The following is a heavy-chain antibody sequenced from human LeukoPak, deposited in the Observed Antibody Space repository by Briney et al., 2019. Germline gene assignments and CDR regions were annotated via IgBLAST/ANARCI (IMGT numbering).Heavy chain of an antibody. D-gene: IGHD4-17*01. V-gene: IGHV3-21*01. CDR1: GFIFSPYS. CDR2: ITSSSSYI. Sequence: GGSLRLSCAASGFIFSPYSMPWVRQAPGRGLEWVSSITSSSSYIYYADSVKGRFTISRDNAKNSLYLQMNSLRVEDTAVYYCARVSGDYYHTVDYWGQGTLVTVSS. CDR3: ARVSGDYYHTVDY. J-gene: IGHJ4*02.